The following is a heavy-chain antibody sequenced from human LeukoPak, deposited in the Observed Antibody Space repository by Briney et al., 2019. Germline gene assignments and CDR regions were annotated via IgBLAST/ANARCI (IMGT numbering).Heavy chain of an antibody. CDR3: ARAKSHQQLVLTFDY. CDR1: GFTFSSYW. V-gene: IGHV3-7*03. Sequence: GGSLRLSCAASGFTFSSYWMSWVRQAPGKGLEWVANIKQDGSEKYYVDSVKGRFTISRDNAKNSLYLQMNSLRAEDTAVYYCARAKSHQQLVLTFDYWGQRTLVTVSS. D-gene: IGHD6-13*01. CDR2: IKQDGSEK. J-gene: IGHJ4*02.